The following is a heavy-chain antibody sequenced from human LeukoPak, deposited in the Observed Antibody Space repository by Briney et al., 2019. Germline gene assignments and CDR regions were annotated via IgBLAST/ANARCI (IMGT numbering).Heavy chain of an antibody. J-gene: IGHJ4*02. Sequence: GGSLRLSSAASGFTFSSYAMSWVRQAPGKGLEWVSPISGSGGSTYYADSVKGRFTISRDNSKNTLYLQMNSLRAEDTAVYYCAKDGAGIAAAELDIWGQGTLVTVSS. CDR2: ISGSGGST. CDR3: AKDGAGIAAAELDI. D-gene: IGHD6-13*01. CDR1: GFTFSSYA. V-gene: IGHV3-23*01.